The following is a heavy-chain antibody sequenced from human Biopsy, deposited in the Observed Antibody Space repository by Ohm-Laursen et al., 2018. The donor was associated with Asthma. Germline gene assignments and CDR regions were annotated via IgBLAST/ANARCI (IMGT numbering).Heavy chain of an antibody. CDR2: ISYDGSSI. D-gene: IGHD6-19*01. CDR3: AREGVAGTHIED. J-gene: IGHJ4*02. V-gene: IGHV3-30-3*01. Sequence: LRLSCTASRFTYVMHCVCQAPGKGPEWVAVISYDGSSIYYADSVKGRFTIPRDNSKNTLSLQMNSLTAEDTAVYYCAREGVAGTHIEDWGQGTLVTVSS. CDR1: RFTYV.